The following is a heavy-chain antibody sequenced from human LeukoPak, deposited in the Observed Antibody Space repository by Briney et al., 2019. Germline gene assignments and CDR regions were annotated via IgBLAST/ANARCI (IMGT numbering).Heavy chain of an antibody. CDR1: GFPFSSYA. Sequence: GGSLGPSCAASGFPFSSYAMSWVRQAPGKGLEWVPAISGSGGSTYYADSVKGRFTISRDNSKNTLYLQMNSLRAEDTAVYYCAKSAYYYDSSGYYYFDYWGQGTLVTVSS. V-gene: IGHV3-23*01. D-gene: IGHD3-22*01. CDR2: ISGSGGST. J-gene: IGHJ4*02. CDR3: AKSAYYYDSSGYYYFDY.